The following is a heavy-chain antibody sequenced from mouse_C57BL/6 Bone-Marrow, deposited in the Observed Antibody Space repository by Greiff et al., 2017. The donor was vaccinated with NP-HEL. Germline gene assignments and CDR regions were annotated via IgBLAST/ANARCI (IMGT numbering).Heavy chain of an antibody. V-gene: IGHV14-4*01. Sequence: EVQLVESGAELVRPGASVKLSCTASGFNIKDDYMHWVKQRPEQGLEWIGWIDPENGDTEYASKFQGKATITADTSSNTAYLQLSSLTSEDTAVYYCTTFPYSNYYAMDYWGQGTSVTVSS. CDR3: TTFPYSNYYAMDY. D-gene: IGHD2-5*01. CDR2: IDPENGDT. CDR1: GFNIKDDY. J-gene: IGHJ4*01.